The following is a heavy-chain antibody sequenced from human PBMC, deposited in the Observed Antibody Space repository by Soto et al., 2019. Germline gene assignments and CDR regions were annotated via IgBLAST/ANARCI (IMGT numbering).Heavy chain of an antibody. D-gene: IGHD3-22*01. CDR2: IYWDDDK. V-gene: IGHV2-5*02. J-gene: IGHJ2*01. Sequence: QITLKESGPTLVKPTQTLTLTCTFSGFSLSTSGVGVGWIRQPPGKALEWLALIYWDDDKRYSPSLKGRLTITKDTSNNQVVLTMTNMDPVDTATYYCAHLTYYFDSSAYYWYFDLWGRGTLVTVSS. CDR1: GFSLSTSGVG. CDR3: AHLTYYFDSSAYYWYFDL.